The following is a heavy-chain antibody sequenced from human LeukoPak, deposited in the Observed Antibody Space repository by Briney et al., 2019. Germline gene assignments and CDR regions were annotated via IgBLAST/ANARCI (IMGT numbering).Heavy chain of an antibody. J-gene: IGHJ4*02. CDR3: ARHATVRYSSGWYYFDY. Sequence: SVKVSCKASGYTFTSYGISWVRQAPGQGLEWMGGIIPIFGTANYAQKFQGRVTITADESTSTAYMELSSLRSEDTAVYYCARHATVRYSSGWYYFDYWGQGTLVTVSS. CDR2: IIPIFGTA. D-gene: IGHD6-19*01. CDR1: GYTFTSYG. V-gene: IGHV1-69*13.